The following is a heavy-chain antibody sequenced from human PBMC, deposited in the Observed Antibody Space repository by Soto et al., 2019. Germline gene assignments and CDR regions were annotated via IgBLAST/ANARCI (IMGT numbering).Heavy chain of an antibody. CDR3: AKDLDIVVVTAPNYYYGMDV. J-gene: IGHJ6*02. CDR2: ISGSGGST. CDR1: GFTFSSYA. D-gene: IGHD2-21*02. V-gene: IGHV3-23*01. Sequence: GGSLRLSCAASGFTFSSYAMSWVRQAPGKGLEWVSAISGSGGSTYYADSVKGRFTISRDNSKNTLYLQMNSLRAEDTAVYYCAKDLDIVVVTAPNYYYGMDVWGQGTTVTVSS.